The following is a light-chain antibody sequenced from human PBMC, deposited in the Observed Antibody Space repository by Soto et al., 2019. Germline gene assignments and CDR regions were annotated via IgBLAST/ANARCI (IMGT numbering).Light chain of an antibody. V-gene: IGLV1-51*01. CDR2: DNN. J-gene: IGLJ3*02. Sequence: QSVLTQPPSVSAAPGQKVTISCSGSSSNIGNNYVSWYQQFPGTAPKLLIYDNNKRPSGIPDRFSGSKSGTSATLGITGLQTGDEADYYCGTWDSSLIAGVFGGGTKVTVL. CDR1: SSNIGNNY. CDR3: GTWDSSLIAGV.